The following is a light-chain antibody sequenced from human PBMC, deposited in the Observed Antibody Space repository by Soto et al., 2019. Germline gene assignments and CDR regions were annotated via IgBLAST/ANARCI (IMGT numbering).Light chain of an antibody. CDR1: SSDVGGYNY. J-gene: IGLJ2*01. CDR3: RSYVGSNNVV. V-gene: IGLV2-8*01. Sequence: QSALTQPPSASGSPGQSVTISCTGTSSDVGGYNYVSWYQQHPGKAPKLMIYEVSKRPSGVPDRFSGSKSGNTASLTVSGFQAEDEADYYCRSYVGSNNVVFGGGTKLTVL. CDR2: EVS.